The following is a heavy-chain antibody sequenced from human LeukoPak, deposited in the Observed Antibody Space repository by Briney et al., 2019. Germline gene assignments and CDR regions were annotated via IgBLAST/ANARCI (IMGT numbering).Heavy chain of an antibody. V-gene: IGHV3-48*04. Sequence: GGSLRLSCAASGFTFSSYSMNWVRQAPGKGLEWVSYISSSSSTIYYADSVKGRFTISRDNAKTSLYLQMNSLRAEDTAVYYCARGRTLGGMDVWGQGTTVTVSS. CDR3: ARGRTLGGMDV. CDR1: GFTFSSYS. CDR2: ISSSSSTI. J-gene: IGHJ6*02. D-gene: IGHD1-14*01.